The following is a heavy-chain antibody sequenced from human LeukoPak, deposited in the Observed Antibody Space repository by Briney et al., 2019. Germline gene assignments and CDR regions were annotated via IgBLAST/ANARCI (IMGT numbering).Heavy chain of an antibody. V-gene: IGHV3-7*01. Sequence: GGSLRLSCAASGFTFSSYWMNWARQAPGKGLEWVASINHNENVNYYVDSVKGRFTISRDNVRNALYLQMNSLRAEDSAVYYCARDFDGPRASDYWGQGISVTVSS. CDR2: INHNENVN. D-gene: IGHD4-17*01. CDR1: GFTFSSYW. J-gene: IGHJ4*02. CDR3: ARDFDGPRASDY.